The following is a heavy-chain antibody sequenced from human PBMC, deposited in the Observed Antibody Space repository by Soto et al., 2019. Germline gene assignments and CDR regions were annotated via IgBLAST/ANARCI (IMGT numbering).Heavy chain of an antibody. Sequence: QVQLVESGGGVVQPGRSLRLSCAASGFTFSTYGMHWVRQAPGTGLEWVSRISYDGCNKFYADSVKGRFTISRDNPKNASYLQMNSLRGEDTAVSYCAAAVGTYDYYYGMDVWGHGSTVTVCS. CDR2: ISYDGCNK. V-gene: IGHV3-30*03. D-gene: IGHD6-13*01. CDR1: GFTFSTYG. J-gene: IGHJ6*02. CDR3: AAAVGTYDYYYGMDV.